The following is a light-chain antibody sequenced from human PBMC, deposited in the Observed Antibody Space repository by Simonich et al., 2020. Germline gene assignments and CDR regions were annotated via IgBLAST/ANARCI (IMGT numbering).Light chain of an antibody. V-gene: IGKV1-13*02. J-gene: IGKJ5*01. CDR3: QQFNSYRIT. CDR2: DAS. Sequence: AIQLTQSPSSLSASVGDRVTITCRASQGISSALAWYQQKPGKAPKLLIYDASSLESEVPSRFSGSGSGTDFTLTISSLQPEDFATYYCQQFNSYRITFGQGTRLEIK. CDR1: QGISSA.